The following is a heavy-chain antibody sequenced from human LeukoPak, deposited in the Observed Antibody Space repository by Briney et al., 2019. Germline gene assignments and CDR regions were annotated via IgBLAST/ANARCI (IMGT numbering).Heavy chain of an antibody. D-gene: IGHD3-22*01. Sequence: GGSLRLSCAASGYTFSNYGMHWVRQAPGKGLEWVAVIWYDGSNKYYADSVKGRFTISRDNSKNMLYLQMNSLRVEDTAVYYCANTGSSGYYFRDDMDVWGQGTTVTVFS. CDR3: ANTGSSGYYFRDDMDV. J-gene: IGHJ6*02. V-gene: IGHV3-33*06. CDR2: IWYDGSNK. CDR1: GYTFSNYG.